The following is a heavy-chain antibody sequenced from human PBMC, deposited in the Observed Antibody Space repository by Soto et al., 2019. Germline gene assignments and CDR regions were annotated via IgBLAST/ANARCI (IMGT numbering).Heavy chain of an antibody. CDR2: FDPEDGET. Sequence: ASVKVSCKVSGYTLTELSMHWVRQAPGKGLEWMGGFDPEDGETIYAQKFQGRVTMTEDTSTDTAYMELSSLRSEDTAVYYCATAAKMAVAFLYWGQGTLVTVSS. CDR3: ATAAKMAVAFLY. V-gene: IGHV1-24*01. J-gene: IGHJ4*02. CDR1: GYTLTELS. D-gene: IGHD6-19*01.